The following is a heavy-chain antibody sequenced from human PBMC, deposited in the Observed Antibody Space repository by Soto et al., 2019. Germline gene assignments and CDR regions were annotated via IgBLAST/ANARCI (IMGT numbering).Heavy chain of an antibody. Sequence: QDQLVQSGTEVKTPGASVKVSCKASGYTFTNYDISWVRQAPGQGLEWMGWISVKSGNTNYAQKLQGRVTMTRDTSTSTDYMDLRSLRSDDTAVYYCARVPNERGGWFDPWGQGTLVTVSS. D-gene: IGHD2-8*01. CDR2: ISVKSGNT. CDR3: ARVPNERGGWFDP. V-gene: IGHV1-18*01. CDR1: GYTFTNYD. J-gene: IGHJ5*02.